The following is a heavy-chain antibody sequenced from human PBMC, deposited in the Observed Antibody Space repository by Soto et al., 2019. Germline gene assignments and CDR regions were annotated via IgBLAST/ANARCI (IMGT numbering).Heavy chain of an antibody. CDR1: GFSFSSYW. V-gene: IGHV3-7*01. CDR2: VSSDGRDK. Sequence: EVQLEESGGGLVQPGGSLRLSCAASGFSFSSYWMSWVRQAPGKGPEWVAIVSSDGRDKTYADSVKGRFTISRDNAENSLFLQMNSLRADDTAVYYCARDDRYSGLFDYWGQGALVTVSS. J-gene: IGHJ4*02. CDR3: ARDDRYSGLFDY. D-gene: IGHD3-16*02.